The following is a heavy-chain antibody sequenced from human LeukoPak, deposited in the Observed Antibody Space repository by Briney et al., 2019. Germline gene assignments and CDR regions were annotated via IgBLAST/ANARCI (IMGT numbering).Heavy chain of an antibody. J-gene: IGHJ4*02. D-gene: IGHD1-26*01. CDR2: FDPEDGET. Sequence: ASVKVSCKVSGYTLTELSMHWVRQAPGKGLEWMGGFDPEDGETIYAQKFQGRVTMTEDTSTDTAYMELSSLRSEDTAVYYCATGDSGSYYVPPDYRGQGTLATVSS. V-gene: IGHV1-24*01. CDR1: GYTLTELS. CDR3: ATGDSGSYYVPPDY.